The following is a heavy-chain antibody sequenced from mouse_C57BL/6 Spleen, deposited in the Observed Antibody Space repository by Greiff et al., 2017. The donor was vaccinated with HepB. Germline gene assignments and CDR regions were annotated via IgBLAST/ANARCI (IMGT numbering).Heavy chain of an antibody. J-gene: IGHJ2*01. D-gene: IGHD2-5*01. CDR2: IYPSDSET. Sequence: QVQLQQPGAELVRPGSSVKLSCKASGYTFTSYWMDWVKQRPGQGLEWIGNIYPSDSETHYNQKFKDKATLTVDKSSSTAYMQLSSLTSEDSAGYYCARGPYYSNYIDYWGQGTTLTVSS. V-gene: IGHV1-61*01. CDR3: ARGPYYSNYIDY. CDR1: GYTFTSYW.